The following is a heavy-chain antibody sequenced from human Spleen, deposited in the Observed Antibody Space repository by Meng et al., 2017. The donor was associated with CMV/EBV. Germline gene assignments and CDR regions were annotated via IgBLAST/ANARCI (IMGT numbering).Heavy chain of an antibody. V-gene: IGHV3-7*01. Sequence: GGSLRLSCAASGFTLSSYWMSWVRQAPGRGLEWVANIKYDGSEKYYVDSVKGRFTTSRDNAENSLYLQMSSLTAEDTAVYYWVRYRFLGSSLHETRLFDPWGQGTLVTVSS. J-gene: IGHJ5*02. D-gene: IGHD3-3*01. CDR1: GFTLSSYW. CDR2: IKYDGSEK. CDR3: VRYRFLGSSLHETRLFDP.